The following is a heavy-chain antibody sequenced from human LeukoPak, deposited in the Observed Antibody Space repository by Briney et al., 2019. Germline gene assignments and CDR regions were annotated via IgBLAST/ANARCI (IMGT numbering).Heavy chain of an antibody. D-gene: IGHD5-18*01. CDR2: ISGGRDTM. V-gene: IGHV3-48*03. Sequence: GGSLRLSCAASGFAFSSYEMNWVRQAPGKGPEWISYISGGRDTMYYADSVKGRFTSSRDNAKNSLLLQMNSLRAEDTAVYYCVRVGRIQYFDYWGQGTPVTVSS. CDR3: VRVGRIQYFDY. CDR1: GFAFSSYE. J-gene: IGHJ4*02.